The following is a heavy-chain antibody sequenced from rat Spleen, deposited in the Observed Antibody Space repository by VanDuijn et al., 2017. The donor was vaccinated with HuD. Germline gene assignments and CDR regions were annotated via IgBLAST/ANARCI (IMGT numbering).Heavy chain of an antibody. CDR2: IWAGGGT. D-gene: IGHD1-2*01. J-gene: IGHJ2*01. Sequence: QVQLKESGPGLVQPSQTLSLTCTVSGFSLNSYHVSWVRQPPGKSLVWMGTIWAGGGTNYNSAVQSRLSISRDTTKGQVFLKMNSLQTEDTAIYFCTREIAAIFDYWGQGVMVTVSS. V-gene: IGHV2-15*01. CDR1: GFSLNSYH. CDR3: TREIAAIFDY.